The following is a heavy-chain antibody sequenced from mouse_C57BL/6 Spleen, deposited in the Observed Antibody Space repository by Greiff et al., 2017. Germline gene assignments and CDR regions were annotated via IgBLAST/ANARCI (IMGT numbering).Heavy chain of an antibody. V-gene: IGHV1-80*01. CDR2: IYPGDGDT. CDR3: ARWPYDRSPFDN. Sequence: QVQLQQSVAELVKPGASVKISCKASGYAFSSYWMNWVKQRPGKGLEWIGQIYPGDGDTNYNGKFKGKATLTADKSSSSAYLQLSSLTSEDSAVYYCARWPYDRSPFDNRGQGATHPVST. D-gene: IGHD1-1*01. J-gene: IGHJ2*01. CDR1: GYAFSSYW.